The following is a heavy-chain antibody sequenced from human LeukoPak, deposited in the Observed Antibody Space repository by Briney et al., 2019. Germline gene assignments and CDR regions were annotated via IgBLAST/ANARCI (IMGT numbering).Heavy chain of an antibody. Sequence: GESLKISCKGSGYSFTSYWIAWVRQMPGKRLERRGIIYPGDSDTRYSPSFQGQVTISADKSISTAYLQWSSLKASDTAMYYCARGDYGDYRVFYTLFDYWGQGTLVTVSS. CDR2: IYPGDSDT. J-gene: IGHJ4*02. CDR3: ARGDYGDYRVFYTLFDY. V-gene: IGHV5-51*01. D-gene: IGHD4-17*01. CDR1: GYSFTSYW.